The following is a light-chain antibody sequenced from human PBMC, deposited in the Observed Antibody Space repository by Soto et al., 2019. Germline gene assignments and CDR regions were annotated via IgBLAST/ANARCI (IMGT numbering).Light chain of an antibody. CDR1: QSISSW. J-gene: IGKJ1*01. Sequence: DIQMTQSPSTLSASVGDRVTITCRASQSISSWLAWYQQTPGTAPKLLIYKASSLESGVQSRFSGSGSGTEFTLTISSLQPDDFATYYCQQYNSYWTFGQGTKVDIK. V-gene: IGKV1-5*03. CDR2: KAS. CDR3: QQYNSYWT.